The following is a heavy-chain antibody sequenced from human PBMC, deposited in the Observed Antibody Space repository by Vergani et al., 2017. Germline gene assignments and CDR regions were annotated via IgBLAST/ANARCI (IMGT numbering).Heavy chain of an antibody. CDR2: TSGSGSST. V-gene: IGHV3-23*01. CDR1: VVTVSRYA. Sequence: EGQLLESGGRLVQPGGSLRLSCAASVVTVSRYAMSWVRQAPGKGLEWVSATSGSGSSTFYADPVKGRFTISRDNSKTTLYLRMNSLRGKDTAVYYCAKEWSDWSQGTLVTVSS. J-gene: IGHJ4*02. D-gene: IGHD1-26*01. CDR3: AKEWSD.